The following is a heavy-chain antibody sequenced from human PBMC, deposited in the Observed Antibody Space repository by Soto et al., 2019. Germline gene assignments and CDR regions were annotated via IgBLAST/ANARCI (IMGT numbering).Heavy chain of an antibody. CDR1: GYTFTGYY. J-gene: IGHJ6*01. CDR3: ARDLVVINYYYGMDV. CDR2: INPNSGGT. D-gene: IGHD3-22*01. Sequence: QVQLVQSGAEVKKPGASVKVSCKASGYTFTGYYMHWVRQAPGQGLEWMGWINPNSGGTNYAQKFQGRVTMTRDTSISTAYLELSRLRSDDTAVYYCARDLVVINYYYGMDVWGQGTTVTVSS. V-gene: IGHV1-2*02.